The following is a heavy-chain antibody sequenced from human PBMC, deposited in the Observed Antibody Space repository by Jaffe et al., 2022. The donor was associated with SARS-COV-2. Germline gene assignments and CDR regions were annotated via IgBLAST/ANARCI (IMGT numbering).Heavy chain of an antibody. CDR3: AKMAGYTQTGSFDY. CDR1: GFPFSSCA. V-gene: IGHV3-23*04. J-gene: IGHJ4*02. CDR2: ISASGGST. D-gene: IGHD3-16*02. Sequence: EVQVVESGGGLVQPGGSLRLSCAASGFPFSSCAMSWVRQAPGKGLEWVSIISASGGSTFYADSVKGRFTISRDNFKNTLYLQMSSLRAEDTAVYYCAKMAGYTQTGSFDYWGQGTLVTVSS.